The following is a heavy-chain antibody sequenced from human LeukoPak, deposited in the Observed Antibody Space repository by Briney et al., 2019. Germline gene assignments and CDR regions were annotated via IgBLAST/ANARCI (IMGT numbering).Heavy chain of an antibody. Sequence: GGSLRLSCAASGFTFSNAWMSWVRQAPGKGREWVGRIKSKTDGGTTDYAAPVKGRFTISRDDSKNTLYLQMNSLKTEDTAVYYCTTYYDFWSGYYMLHFDYWGQGTLVTVSS. CDR1: GFTFSNAW. CDR3: TTYYDFWSGYYMLHFDY. CDR2: IKSKTDGGTT. J-gene: IGHJ4*02. D-gene: IGHD3-3*01. V-gene: IGHV3-15*01.